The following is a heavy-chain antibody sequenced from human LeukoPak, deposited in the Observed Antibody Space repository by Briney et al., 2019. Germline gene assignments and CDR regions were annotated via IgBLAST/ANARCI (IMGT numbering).Heavy chain of an antibody. CDR1: GFTFSTYE. CDR2: ISSSGSTI. V-gene: IGHV3-48*03. Sequence: GGSLRLSCAASGFTFSTYEMNWVRQAPGKGLEWVSYISSSGSTIYYADSVKGRFTISRDNAKNSLYLQMNSLRAEDTAVYYCAELGITMIGGVWGKGTTVTISP. D-gene: IGHD3-10*02. CDR3: AELGITMIGGV. J-gene: IGHJ6*04.